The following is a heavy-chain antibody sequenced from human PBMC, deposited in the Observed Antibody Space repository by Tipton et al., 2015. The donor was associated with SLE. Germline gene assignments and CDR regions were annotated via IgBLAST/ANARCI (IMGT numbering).Heavy chain of an antibody. CDR1: GGSISSYY. CDR2: IYYSGST. J-gene: IGHJ3*02. Sequence: LRLSCTASGGSISSYYWSWIRQPPGKGLEWIGYIYYSGSTNYNPSLKSRVTISVDTSKNQFSLKLSSVTAADTAVYYCARRSSGLDAFDIWGQGTIVTVSS. V-gene: IGHV4-59*01. CDR3: ARRSSGLDAFDI. D-gene: IGHD3-22*01.